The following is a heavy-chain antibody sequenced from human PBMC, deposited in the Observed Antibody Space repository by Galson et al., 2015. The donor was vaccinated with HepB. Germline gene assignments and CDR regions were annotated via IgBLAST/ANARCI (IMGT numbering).Heavy chain of an antibody. CDR3: TRGGIAVTGTAGYFDY. D-gene: IGHD6-19*01. V-gene: IGHV3-53*01. CDR1: GFSVSSNY. Sequence: SLRLSCAASGFSVSSNYMSWVRQAPGKGLEWVSVIYSGGSTYYADSVKGRFTISRDNSKNTLYLQMNSLRAEDTAVCYCTRGGIAVTGTAGYFDYWGQGTLVTVSS. J-gene: IGHJ4*02. CDR2: IYSGGST.